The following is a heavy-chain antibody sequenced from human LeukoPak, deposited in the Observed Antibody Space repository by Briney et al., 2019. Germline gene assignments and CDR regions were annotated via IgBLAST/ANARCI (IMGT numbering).Heavy chain of an antibody. CDR1: GFTVSSNY. Sequence: QTGGSLRLSCAASGFTVSSNYMSWVRQAPGKGLEWVSVIYSGGSTYYADSVKGRFTISRDNSKNTLYLQMNSLRAEDTAVYYCAPGVDTAMVTGMNWFDPWGQGTLVTVSS. D-gene: IGHD5-18*01. CDR3: APGVDTAMVTGMNWFDP. CDR2: IYSGGST. J-gene: IGHJ5*02. V-gene: IGHV3-66*01.